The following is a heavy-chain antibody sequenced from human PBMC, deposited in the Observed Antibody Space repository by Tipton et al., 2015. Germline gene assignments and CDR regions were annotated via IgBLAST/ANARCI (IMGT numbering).Heavy chain of an antibody. CDR1: GFSVSTNY. CDR2: MYSDGTT. D-gene: IGHD1-26*01. J-gene: IGHJ6*02. CDR3: ARNSAYYFAMDV. Sequence: QLVQSGGGLVQPGGSLTLSCAASGFSVSTNYMTWVRQAPGKGLECVSIMYSDGTTYFADSVKGRFTISRDNSKDTLYLQMNSLRDEDTAVYYCARNSAYYFAMDVWGQGTSVTVSS. V-gene: IGHV3-53*01.